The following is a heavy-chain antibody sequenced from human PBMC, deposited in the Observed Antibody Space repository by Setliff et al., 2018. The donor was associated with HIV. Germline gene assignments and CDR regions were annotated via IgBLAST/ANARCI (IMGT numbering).Heavy chain of an antibody. CDR3: ASVPYRCSWFSGGHGAFDV. Sequence: ASVKVSCKASGYTFTSYGVRWVRQAPGQGLEWMGWISGYNGNTNYVQKYQGRVTMTTDTSTNKVYMELRTLRSDDTAGYYCASVPYRCSWFSGGHGAFDVWGQGTMVTVSS. V-gene: IGHV1-18*01. D-gene: IGHD1-26*01. J-gene: IGHJ3*01. CDR1: GYTFTSYG. CDR2: ISGYNGNT.